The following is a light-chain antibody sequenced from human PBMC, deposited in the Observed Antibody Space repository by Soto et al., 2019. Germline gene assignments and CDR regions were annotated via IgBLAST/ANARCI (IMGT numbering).Light chain of an antibody. CDR3: CSYETSSTYV. Sequence: QSVLTQPASVSGSPGQSITISCTVTSSDVGSYNLVSWYQHHPGKTPKLMIYEGSRRPSGVSNRFSASKSGNTASLTISGLQAEDEAEYYCCSYETSSTYVFGSGTKVTV. V-gene: IGLV2-23*01. J-gene: IGLJ1*01. CDR2: EGS. CDR1: SSDVGSYNL.